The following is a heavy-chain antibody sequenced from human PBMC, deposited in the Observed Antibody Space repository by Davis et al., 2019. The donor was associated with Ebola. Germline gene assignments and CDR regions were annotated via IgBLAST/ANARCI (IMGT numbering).Heavy chain of an antibody. CDR2: ISGSGGNT. V-gene: IGHV3-23*01. Sequence: GESLKISCAASGFTFSSYAMTWVRQAPGKGLEWVSTISGSGGNTYYADSVKGRFTVSRDNSKNTLYLQMSSLRAEDTAVYYCARDLPGGDWYFDLWGRGTLVTVSS. J-gene: IGHJ2*01. D-gene: IGHD1-14*01. CDR3: ARDLPGGDWYFDL. CDR1: GFTFSSYA.